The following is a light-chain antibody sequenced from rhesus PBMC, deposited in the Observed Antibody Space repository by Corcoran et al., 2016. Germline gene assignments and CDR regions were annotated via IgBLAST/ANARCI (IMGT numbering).Light chain of an antibody. CDR3: QHYNRTPST. V-gene: IGKV1-25*01. Sequence: DIQMTQSPSSLSTSVGDRVTITCRARQGITNDLAWYQQKPGETPKLLIYEASTLQSGIPSRFSGSGSGTYFTLTISSLQPEDFATYYCQHYNRTPSTFGGGTKVELK. CDR2: EAS. CDR1: QGITND. J-gene: IGKJ4*01.